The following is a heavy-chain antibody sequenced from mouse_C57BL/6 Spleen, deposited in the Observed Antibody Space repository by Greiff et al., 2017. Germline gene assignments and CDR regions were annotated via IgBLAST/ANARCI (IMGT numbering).Heavy chain of an antibody. Sequence: QVQLQQPGAELVKPGASVKLSCKASGYTFTSSCMHWVKQRPGQGLEWIGMIHPNSGSTNYNEKFKSKATLTVDKSSSTAYMQLSSLTAEDSAVYCCSNYDGAYWGQGTLVTVSA. D-gene: IGHD2-4*01. CDR3: SNYDGAY. J-gene: IGHJ3*01. CDR2: IHPNSGST. CDR1: GYTFTSSC. V-gene: IGHV1-64*01.